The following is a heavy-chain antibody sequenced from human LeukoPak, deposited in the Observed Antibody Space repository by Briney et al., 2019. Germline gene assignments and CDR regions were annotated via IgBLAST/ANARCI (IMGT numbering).Heavy chain of an antibody. CDR1: GFTFDDYG. J-gene: IGHJ4*02. CDR3: ARSWYYYDSSGYYHRGALDY. CDR2: INWNGGST. V-gene: IGHV3-20*04. D-gene: IGHD3-22*01. Sequence: GGSLRLSCAASGFTFDDYGMSWVRQAPGKGLEWVSGINWNGGSTVYADSVKGRFTISRDNAKNSLYLQMNSLRAEDTALYYCARSWYYYDSSGYYHRGALDYWGQGTLVTVSS.